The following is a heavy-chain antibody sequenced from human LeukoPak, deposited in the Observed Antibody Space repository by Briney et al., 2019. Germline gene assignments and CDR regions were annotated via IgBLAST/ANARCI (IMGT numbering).Heavy chain of an antibody. CDR1: GGSFSGYY. Sequence: SETLSLTCAVYGGSFSGYYWSWIRQPPGKGLEWIGEINHSGSTNYNPSLKSRVTISVDTSKNQFSLKLSSVTAADTAVYYCARLGGAMRFDYWGQGTLVTVSS. D-gene: IGHD3-16*01. CDR3: ARLGGAMRFDY. J-gene: IGHJ4*02. CDR2: INHSGST. V-gene: IGHV4-34*01.